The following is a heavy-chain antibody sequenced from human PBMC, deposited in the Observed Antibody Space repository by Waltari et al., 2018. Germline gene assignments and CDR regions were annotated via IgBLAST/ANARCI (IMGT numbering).Heavy chain of an antibody. CDR3: ALDTGALWMDV. D-gene: IGHD2-21*01. V-gene: IGHV1-46*01. CDR1: EFTFTSSY. Sequence: QVQLVQSGAEVKKTGASVKISCKTSEFTFTSSYIHWVRQAPGQGLEWMGIINPSGGSTIYAQKFQGRVTMTRDTSTSTVYMELSSLRSDDTAVYYCALDTGALWMDVWGQGTTVTVSS. J-gene: IGHJ6*02. CDR2: INPSGGST.